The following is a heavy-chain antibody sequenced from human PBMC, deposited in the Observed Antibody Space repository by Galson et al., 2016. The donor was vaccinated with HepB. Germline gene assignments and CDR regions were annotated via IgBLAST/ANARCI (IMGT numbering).Heavy chain of an antibody. CDR2: IYSGGNT. D-gene: IGHD4-23*01. Sequence: SLRLSCAASGFTVSNNFMSWVRQAPGRGPEWVSLIYSGGNTYYADSVKGRFTISRDNSKNTLYLQMNSRRAEDTAVYYCARRWGWGQGTLVTVSS. V-gene: IGHV3-53*01. CDR3: ARRWG. J-gene: IGHJ4*02. CDR1: GFTVSNNF.